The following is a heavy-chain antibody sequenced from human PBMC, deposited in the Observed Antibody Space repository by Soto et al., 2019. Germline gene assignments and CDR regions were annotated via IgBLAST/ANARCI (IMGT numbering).Heavy chain of an antibody. V-gene: IGHV3-23*01. D-gene: IGHD3-3*01. CDR2: ISGSGGST. CDR1: GFTFSSYA. Sequence: GGSLRLSCAASGFTFSSYAMSWVRQAPGKGLEWVSAISGSGGSTYYADSVKGRFTISRDNSKNTLYLQMNSLRAEDTAVYYCAKDLRRYYDFWSGFLPGGQGTLVTVSS. CDR3: AKDLRRYYDFWSGFLP. J-gene: IGHJ4*02.